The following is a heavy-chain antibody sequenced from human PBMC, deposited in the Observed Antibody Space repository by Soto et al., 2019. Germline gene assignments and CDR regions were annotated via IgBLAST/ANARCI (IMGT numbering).Heavy chain of an antibody. CDR2: MTPNSGNT. Sequence: QVQLVQSGAEVKKPGASVKVSCKASGYTFTSYDINWVRQATGQGLEWMGWMTPNSGNTGYAQKFQGRVTMTRNTSISTADMELRSLRSEDTAVYYCARSGQVGHWFDPWGQGTLVTVSS. V-gene: IGHV1-8*01. CDR3: ARSGQVGHWFDP. J-gene: IGHJ5*02. CDR1: GYTFTSYD. D-gene: IGHD3-3*01.